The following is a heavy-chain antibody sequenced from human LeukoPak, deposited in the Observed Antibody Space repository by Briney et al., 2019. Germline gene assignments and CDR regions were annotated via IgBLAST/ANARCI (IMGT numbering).Heavy chain of an antibody. Sequence: ASVKVSCKASGYTFTGYYMHWVRRAPGQGLEWMGWISAYNGNTNYAQKLQGRVTMTTDTSTSTAYMELRSLRSDDTAVYYCARVGGSYFLDYYYYGMDVWGQGTTVTVSS. CDR1: GYTFTGYY. J-gene: IGHJ6*02. D-gene: IGHD1-26*01. CDR3: ARVGGSYFLDYYYYGMDV. V-gene: IGHV1-18*04. CDR2: ISAYNGNT.